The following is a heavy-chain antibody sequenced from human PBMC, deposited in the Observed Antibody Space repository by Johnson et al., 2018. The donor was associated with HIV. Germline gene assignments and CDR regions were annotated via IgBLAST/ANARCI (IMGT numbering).Heavy chain of an antibody. CDR3: ARGCGSRSGSPCYDPFDI. V-gene: IGHV3-72*01. D-gene: IGHD1-26*01. CDR2: TRKKVNSYTT. J-gene: IGHJ3*02. Sequence: VQLVESGGGLVKPGGSLRLSCAASGFIFSDYYMSWIRQAPGKGLEWVGRTRKKVNSYTTEYAASVKGRFTVSRDDSKNSVYLQMNSLTPEDTAVYYCARGCGSRSGSPCYDPFDIWGQGTMVTVSS. CDR1: GFIFSDYY.